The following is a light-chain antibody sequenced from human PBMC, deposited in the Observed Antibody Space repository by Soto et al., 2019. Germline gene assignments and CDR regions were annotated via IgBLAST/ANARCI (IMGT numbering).Light chain of an antibody. CDR2: AAS. J-gene: IGKJ4*01. CDR3: QQTSSFPLT. V-gene: IGKV1-12*01. Sequence: DIPVPQSPSSVSASVGDRVPITCRASQGLVTWLAWYQQKPGKAPKLLIYAASSFQSGVPSRFSGSGSGTDFTLTISSLQPEDFATYYCQQTSSFPLTFGGGTKVEIK. CDR1: QGLVTW.